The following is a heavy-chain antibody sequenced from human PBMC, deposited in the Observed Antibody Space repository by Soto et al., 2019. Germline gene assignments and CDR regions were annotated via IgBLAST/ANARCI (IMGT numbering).Heavy chain of an antibody. D-gene: IGHD2-2*02. V-gene: IGHV1-69*13. CDR2: IIPIFGTA. CDR3: ARGGIVVVPAAIDYYYGMDV. CDR1: GGTFSSYA. Sequence: RASVKVSCKASGGTFSSYAISWVRQAPGQGLEWMGGIIPIFGTANYAQKFQGRVTITADESTSTAYMELSSLRSEDTAVYYCARGGIVVVPAAIDYYYGMDVWGQGTTVTVSS. J-gene: IGHJ6*02.